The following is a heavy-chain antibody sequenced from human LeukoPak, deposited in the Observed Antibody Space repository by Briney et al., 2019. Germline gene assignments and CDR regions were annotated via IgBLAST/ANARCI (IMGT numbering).Heavy chain of an antibody. CDR3: ARDNIRGAYYLDY. CDR1: GFTFSSCG. J-gene: IGHJ4*02. CDR2: IWYDGNNK. D-gene: IGHD2/OR15-2a*01. Sequence: GGSLRLSCAASGFTFSSCGMHWVRQARGKGLEWVAIIWYDGNNKYYADSVKGRFTISRDNSKNTVYLQMDSLRAEDTAVYYCARDNIRGAYYLDYWGRGTRVTVSS. V-gene: IGHV3-33*01.